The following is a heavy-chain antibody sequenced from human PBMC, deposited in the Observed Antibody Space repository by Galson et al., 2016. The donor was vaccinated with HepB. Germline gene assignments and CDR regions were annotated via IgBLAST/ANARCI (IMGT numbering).Heavy chain of an antibody. CDR3: VREPHGRVYGMDG. CDR2: IWFDGSYK. D-gene: IGHD1-26*01. CDR1: GFTFSSYG. J-gene: IGHJ6*02. V-gene: IGHV3-33*01. Sequence: SLRLSCATSGFTFSSYGMHWVRQPPGKGLEWVAAIWFDGSYKFHADSVKGRFTISRDNSKNTLYLQMDTLRVEDTAIYYCVREPHGRVYGMDGWGQGTMVTVSS.